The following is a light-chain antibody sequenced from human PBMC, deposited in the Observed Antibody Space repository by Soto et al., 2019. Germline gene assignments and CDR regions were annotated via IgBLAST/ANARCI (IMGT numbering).Light chain of an antibody. Sequence: EIVMTQSPATLSVSPGERATLSCRASQSVSSNLAWYQQKPGQAPRLLIYGASTRATGIPARFSGSGSGTDFTLTISRLEPEDFAVYYCQQYGSLSWTFGQGTKV. CDR1: QSVSSN. J-gene: IGKJ1*01. CDR3: QQYGSLSWT. CDR2: GAS. V-gene: IGKV3D-15*01.